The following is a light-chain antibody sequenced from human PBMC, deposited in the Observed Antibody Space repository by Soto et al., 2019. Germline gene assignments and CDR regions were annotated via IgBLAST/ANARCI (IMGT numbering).Light chain of an antibody. CDR3: QQCHSWPPLT. CDR1: QSVNIN. J-gene: IGKJ4*01. CDR2: GAS. Sequence: EIVMTQSPATLSLSPGEIATLSCRASQSVNINLAWYQQKPGQAPRLLIYGASIRATGIPARFSGSGAGTEFTLTISSLQSEDSATYYCQQCHSWPPLTFGGGTKVEIK. V-gene: IGKV3-15*01.